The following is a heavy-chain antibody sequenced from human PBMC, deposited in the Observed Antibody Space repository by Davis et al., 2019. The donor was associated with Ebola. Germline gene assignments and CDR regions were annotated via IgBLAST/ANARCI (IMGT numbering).Heavy chain of an antibody. CDR3: AKTRSYDAFDI. CDR2: ISGSGGST. Sequence: GESLKISCAASGFTFSSYAMSWVRQAPGKGLEWVSAISGSGGSTYYADSVKGRFTISRDNSKNTLYLQMNSLRAEDTAVYYCAKTRSYDAFDIWGQGTMVNVSS. D-gene: IGHD1-26*01. V-gene: IGHV3-23*01. CDR1: GFTFSSYA. J-gene: IGHJ3*02.